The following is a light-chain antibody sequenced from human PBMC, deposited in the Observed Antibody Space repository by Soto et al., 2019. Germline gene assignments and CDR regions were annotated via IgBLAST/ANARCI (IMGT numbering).Light chain of an antibody. CDR1: QSVFYSPNNKNY. Sequence: DIVMTQSPDSLAVSLGERATINCKSSQSVFYSPNNKNYLAWYQQKPGQPPKLLLSWASTRESGVPDRLSGSGSGTDFALTISSLQAEDVAVYYCQQYYSNPPLFTFGPGTKVDIK. J-gene: IGKJ3*01. V-gene: IGKV4-1*01. CDR2: WAS. CDR3: QQYYSNPPLFT.